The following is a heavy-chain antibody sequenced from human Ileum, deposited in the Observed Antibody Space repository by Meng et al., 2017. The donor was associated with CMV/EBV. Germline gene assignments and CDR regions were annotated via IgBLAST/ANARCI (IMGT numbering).Heavy chain of an antibody. J-gene: IGHJ5*01. Sequence: GGSLRLSCAASGFTFSSYSMNWVRQAPGKGLEWVSSISTSSSYIYYADSVKGRFSISRDNAKQSLYLQMNSLRPEDTAVYYCARDAEVYCSGGGCSRLDSWGQGILVTVSS. CDR2: ISTSSSYI. V-gene: IGHV3-21*01. CDR1: GFTFSSYS. CDR3: ARDAEVYCSGGGCSRLDS. D-gene: IGHD2-15*01.